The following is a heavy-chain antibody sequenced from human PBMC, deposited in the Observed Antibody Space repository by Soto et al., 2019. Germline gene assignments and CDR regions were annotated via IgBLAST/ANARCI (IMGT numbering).Heavy chain of an antibody. D-gene: IGHD1-1*01. J-gene: IGHJ6*02. Sequence: QAGGSLRLSCADSGFTFSSYWMSWVRQAPGQGLEWVANVKYDGSQTYYVGSVKGRFTISRDNAKNSLYLQMNSLRAEDTAVYYCTRDFQGPLDYGMDVWGQGTTVTVSS. CDR3: TRDFQGPLDYGMDV. V-gene: IGHV3-7*01. CDR1: GFTFSSYW. CDR2: VKYDGSQT.